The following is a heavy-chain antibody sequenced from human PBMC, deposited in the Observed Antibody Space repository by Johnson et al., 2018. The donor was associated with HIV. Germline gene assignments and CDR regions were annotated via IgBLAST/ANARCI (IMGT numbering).Heavy chain of an antibody. D-gene: IGHD1-14*01. CDR1: GFTFSSYA. CDR3: VREHRADESFDL. CDR2: IAFSGNI. J-gene: IGHJ3*01. V-gene: IGHV3-13*01. Sequence: EVQLVESGGGLVQPGGSLRLSCAASGFTFSSYAMHWVRQAPGKGLEWVSGIAFSGNINQPESVKGRFTISRDNVKGFLYLQMNSLTAADTAVYYCVREHRADESFDLWGQGTMVTVSS.